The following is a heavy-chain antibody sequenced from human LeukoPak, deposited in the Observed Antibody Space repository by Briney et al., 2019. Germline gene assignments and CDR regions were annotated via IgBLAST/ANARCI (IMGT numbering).Heavy chain of an antibody. CDR1: GGTFSSYA. J-gene: IGHJ6*02. D-gene: IGHD3-3*01. Sequence: ASVKVSCKASGGTFSSYAISWVRQAPGQGLEWMGRIIPILGIANHAQKFQGRVTITADKSTSTAYMELSSLRSEDTAVYYCARNDIGGFGVVTSYGMDVWGQGTTVTVSS. V-gene: IGHV1-69*04. CDR2: IIPILGIA. CDR3: ARNDIGGFGVVTSYGMDV.